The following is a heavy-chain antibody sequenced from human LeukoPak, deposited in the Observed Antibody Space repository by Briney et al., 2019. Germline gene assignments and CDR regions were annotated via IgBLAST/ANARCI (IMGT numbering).Heavy chain of an antibody. CDR3: ATHTGGYNYWWFDI. Sequence: ASVKVSCRASGGTFSNYPIIWVRQAPGRGLEWLGGIIPIYGTANYALMFQGRITLTAHESTATAYMELRSLTSDDTAMYFCATHTGGYNYWWFDIWGQGTLVSVSS. J-gene: IGHJ5*02. V-gene: IGHV1-69*13. CDR1: GGTFSNYP. D-gene: IGHD5-24*01. CDR2: IIPIYGTA.